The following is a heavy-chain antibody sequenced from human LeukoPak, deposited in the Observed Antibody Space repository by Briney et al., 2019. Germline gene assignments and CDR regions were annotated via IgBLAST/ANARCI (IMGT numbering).Heavy chain of an antibody. CDR3: ARGYDFWSGYYIPFDY. CDR1: GYTFTGYY. J-gene: IGHJ4*02. Sequence: ASVKVSCKASGYTFTGYYMHWVRQAPGQGLEWMGWISAYNGNTNYAQKLQGRDTMTTDTSTSTAYMELRSLRSDDTAVYYCARGYDFWSGYYIPFDYWGQGTLVTVSS. V-gene: IGHV1-18*04. D-gene: IGHD3-3*01. CDR2: ISAYNGNT.